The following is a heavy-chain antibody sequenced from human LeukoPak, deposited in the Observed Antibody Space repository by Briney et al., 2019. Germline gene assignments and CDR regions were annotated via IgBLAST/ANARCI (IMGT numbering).Heavy chain of an antibody. CDR3: ARDKVTIWTTVTLNWFDP. Sequence: SVKVSCKASGGTFSSYAISWVRQAPGQGLEWMGGIIPIFGTANYAQKFQGRVTITADESTSTAYMELSSLRSEDTAVYYCARDKVTIWTTVTLNWFDPWGQGTLVTVSS. J-gene: IGHJ5*02. CDR2: IIPIFGTA. CDR1: GGTFSSYA. V-gene: IGHV1-69*13. D-gene: IGHD4-11*01.